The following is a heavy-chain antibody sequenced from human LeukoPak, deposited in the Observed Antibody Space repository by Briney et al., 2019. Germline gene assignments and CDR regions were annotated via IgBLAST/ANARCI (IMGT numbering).Heavy chain of an antibody. J-gene: IGHJ3*02. CDR3: ARDKLPEGYYDFWSGSPDAFDI. CDR2: IYTSGST. D-gene: IGHD3-3*01. V-gene: IGHV4-61*02. Sequence: PSQTLSLTCTVSGGSISSGSYYWSWIRQPAGKGLEWIGRIYTSGSTNYNPSLKSRVTISVDTSKNQFSLKLSSVTAADTAVYYCARDKLPEGYYDFWSGSPDAFDIWGQGTMVTVSS. CDR1: GGSISSGSYY.